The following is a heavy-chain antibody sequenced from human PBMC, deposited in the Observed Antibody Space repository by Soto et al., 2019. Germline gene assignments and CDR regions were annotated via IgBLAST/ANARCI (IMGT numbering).Heavy chain of an antibody. Sequence: GGSLRLSCAASGFTFSSYEMNWVRQAPGKGLEWVSSISGAGGITHYAESVRGRFTISRDNSKDTLYLQMNSLSAEDTAVYYCAKDKSRGVTVTPDYWGQGTLVTAPQ. CDR3: AKDKSRGVTVTPDY. V-gene: IGHV3-23*01. CDR2: ISGAGGIT. CDR1: GFTFSSYE. D-gene: IGHD4-17*01. J-gene: IGHJ4*02.